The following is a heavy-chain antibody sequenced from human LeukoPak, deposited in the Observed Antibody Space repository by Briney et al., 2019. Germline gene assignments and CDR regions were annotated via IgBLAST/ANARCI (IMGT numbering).Heavy chain of an antibody. J-gene: IGHJ4*02. D-gene: IGHD6-13*01. CDR3: ARDFAYSRLDS. V-gene: IGHV3-7*03. CDR1: GFSFSNYW. Sequence: GGSLRLSCAASGFSFSNYWMSWVRQAPGKGLEWVASINPDGAVKYHAHSLKGRFTISRDNAENSLYLQMNSLRAEGTALYYCARDFAYSRLDSWGQGTLVTVSS. CDR2: INPDGAVK.